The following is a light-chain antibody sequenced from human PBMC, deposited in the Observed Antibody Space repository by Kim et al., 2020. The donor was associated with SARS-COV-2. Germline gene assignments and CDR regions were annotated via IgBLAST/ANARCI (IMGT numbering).Light chain of an antibody. V-gene: IGLV2-8*01. Sequence: GQSVPISCTGTSSEIGGYDYVSWYQQHPGKAPKLMIYEVSKRPSGVPDRFSGSKSGNTASLTVSGLQAEDEADYYCSSYAGSNNYVFGPGTKVTVL. CDR1: SSEIGGYDY. CDR2: EVS. J-gene: IGLJ1*01. CDR3: SSYAGSNNYV.